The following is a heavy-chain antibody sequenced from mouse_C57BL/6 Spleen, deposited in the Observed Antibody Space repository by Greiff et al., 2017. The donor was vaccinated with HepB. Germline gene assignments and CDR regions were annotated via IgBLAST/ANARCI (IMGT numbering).Heavy chain of an antibody. CDR3: ARKRGDGYAYAMDY. Sequence: QVQLKESGPGLVQPSQSLSITCTVSGFSLTSYGVHWVRQSPGKGLEWLGVIWSGGSTDYNAAFISRLSISKDNSKSQVFFKMNSLQADDTAIYYCARKRGDGYAYAMDYWGQGTSVTVSS. CDR1: GFSLTSYG. CDR2: IWSGGST. V-gene: IGHV2-2*01. J-gene: IGHJ4*01. D-gene: IGHD2-3*01.